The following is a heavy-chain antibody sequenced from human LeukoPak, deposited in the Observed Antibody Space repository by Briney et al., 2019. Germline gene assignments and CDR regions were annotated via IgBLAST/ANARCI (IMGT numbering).Heavy chain of an antibody. CDR1: GFTFSDYY. D-gene: IGHD6-13*01. J-gene: IGHJ3*02. CDR2: ISGSGGST. Sequence: GGSLRLSCVASGFTFSDYYMTWVRQAPGKGLEWVSAISGSGGSTYYADSVKGRFTISRDNSKNTLYLQMNSLRAEDTAVYYCAKDIIAAAELGAFDIWGQGTMVTVSS. V-gene: IGHV3-23*01. CDR3: AKDIIAAAELGAFDI.